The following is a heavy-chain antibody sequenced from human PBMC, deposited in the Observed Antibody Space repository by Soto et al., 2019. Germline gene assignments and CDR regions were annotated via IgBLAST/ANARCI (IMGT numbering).Heavy chain of an antibody. CDR1: GYTFTDYH. Sequence: AAVKVSCKASGYTFTDYHIHWVRQAPGQGLEFMGWINANNGGAGSAQQFQGRVTVTRDTSITTVYMELSNLRSDDTAVYYCAREGGSETLQPSYNWFDTWGQGTLVTVSS. J-gene: IGHJ5*02. CDR3: AREGGSETLQPSYNWFDT. D-gene: IGHD6-25*01. CDR2: INANNGGA. V-gene: IGHV1-2*02.